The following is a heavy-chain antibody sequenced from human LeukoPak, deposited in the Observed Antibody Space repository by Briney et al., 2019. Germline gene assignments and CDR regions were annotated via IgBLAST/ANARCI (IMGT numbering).Heavy chain of an antibody. J-gene: IGHJ5*02. CDR3: AGTCAGSSCYGVNWFDP. D-gene: IGHD2-15*01. CDR2: ISDSGSA. CDR1: GGSISRYN. Sequence: PSETLSLTCTVSGGSISRYNWGWIRQSPGKGLEWIGHISDSGSANYNPSLKSRVTISVDTSKNQFSLKLSSVTAADTAVYYCAGTCAGSSCYGVNWFDPWGQGTLVTVSP. V-gene: IGHV4-59*01.